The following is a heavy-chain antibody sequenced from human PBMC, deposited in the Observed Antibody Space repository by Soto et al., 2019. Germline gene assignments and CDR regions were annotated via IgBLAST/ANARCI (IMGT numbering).Heavy chain of an antibody. CDR3: ARDGPTYDSSGYYPARRYYYGMDV. D-gene: IGHD3-22*01. V-gene: IGHV3-48*03. CDR2: ISSGIGDTI. J-gene: IGHJ6*02. CDR1: GFTFSIYE. Sequence: EGQLVESGGGLVQPGGSLRLSCAASGFTFSIYEMYWVRQAPGKGLEWVSYISSGIGDTIDYADSVRGRFTISKDNAKSSVYLQMNSLRAEDTAVYYCARDGPTYDSSGYYPARRYYYGMDVWGQGTTVTVSS.